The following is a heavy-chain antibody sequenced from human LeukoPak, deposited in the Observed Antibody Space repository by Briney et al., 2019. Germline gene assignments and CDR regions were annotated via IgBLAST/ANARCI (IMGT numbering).Heavy chain of an antibody. CDR1: GGSISSYY. V-gene: IGHV4-59*01. CDR2: IYYSGST. D-gene: IGHD6-13*01. CDR3: ASSPYSSSWYYPSDAFDI. J-gene: IGHJ3*02. Sequence: SETLSLTCTVSGGSISSYYWSWIRQPPGKGLEWIGYIYYSGSTNYNPSLKSRVTKSVDTSKNQFSLKLSSVTAADTAVYYCASSPYSSSWYYPSDAFDIWGQGTMVTVSS.